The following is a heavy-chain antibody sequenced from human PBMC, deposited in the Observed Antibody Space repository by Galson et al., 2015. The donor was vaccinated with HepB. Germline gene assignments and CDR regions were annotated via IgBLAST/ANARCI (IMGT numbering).Heavy chain of an antibody. D-gene: IGHD3-16*01. CDR2: IRSKGYGATT. CDR3: TRDEGYEYLWGSWFEY. V-gene: IGHV3-49*03. Sequence: SLRLSCAASGFSFGDYAMTWFRQAPGKGLEWVGFIRSKGYGATTDYAASVRGRFTISRDDSRSIAYLQMNSLKTEDTAVYYCTRDEGYEYLWGSWFEYWGQGTLATVSS. J-gene: IGHJ4*02. CDR1: GFSFGDYA.